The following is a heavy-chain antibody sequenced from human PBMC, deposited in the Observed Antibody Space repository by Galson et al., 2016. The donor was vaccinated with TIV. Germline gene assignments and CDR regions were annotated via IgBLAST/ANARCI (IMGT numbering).Heavy chain of an antibody. CDR3: ATDRNTALYTYPYYYGMDV. D-gene: IGHD5-18*01. CDR2: IWYDGINK. Sequence: SLRLSCAASGFTFSSYGIHWVRQAPGKGLEWVAIIWYDGINKYYADSVNGRFTISRDNSKNTVYLQMNSLRSDDTAVYFCATDRNTALYTYPYYYGMDVWGQGTAVIVSS. J-gene: IGHJ6*02. V-gene: IGHV3-33*03. CDR1: GFTFSSYG.